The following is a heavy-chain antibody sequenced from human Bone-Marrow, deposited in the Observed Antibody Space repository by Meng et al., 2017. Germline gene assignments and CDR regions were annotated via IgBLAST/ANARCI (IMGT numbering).Heavy chain of an antibody. D-gene: IGHD6-13*01. Sequence: GESLKISCAASGFTFSNYGMHWVRQAPGKGLEWVAVIWYDGSNKYYADSVKGRFTISRDNSKNTLYLQMNSLRAEDTAVYYCARPGYSSSWTLDYWGQGTLVTVSS. CDR1: GFTFSNYG. J-gene: IGHJ4*02. CDR2: IWYDGSNK. V-gene: IGHV3-33*01. CDR3: ARPGYSSSWTLDY.